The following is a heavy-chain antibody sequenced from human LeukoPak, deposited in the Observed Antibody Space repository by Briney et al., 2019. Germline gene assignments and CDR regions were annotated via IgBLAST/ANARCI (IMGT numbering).Heavy chain of an antibody. CDR3: ARHSSSWYDFDY. CDR2: IYYSGST. Sequence: PSETLSLTCTVSGGSIGSSSYYWGWIRQPPGKGLEWIGSIYYSGSTYYNPSLKSRVTISVDTSKNQFSLKLSSVTAADTAVYYCARHSSSWYDFDYWGQGTLVTVSS. CDR1: GGSIGSSSYY. J-gene: IGHJ4*02. V-gene: IGHV4-39*01. D-gene: IGHD6-13*01.